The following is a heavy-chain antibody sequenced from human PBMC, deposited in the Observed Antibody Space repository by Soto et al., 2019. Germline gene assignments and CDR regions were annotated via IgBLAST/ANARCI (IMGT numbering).Heavy chain of an antibody. CDR2: ISDSGTST. D-gene: IGHD3-3*01. J-gene: IGHJ4*02. CDR1: GFILTRYS. V-gene: IGHV3-23*01. Sequence: GGSLRLSCAASGFILTRYSMNWVRQAPGKGLEWVSAISDSGTSTYYADSVKGRFTISRDNSKNTLYLQMNSLRVEDTSIHYYGKGSDLWSAQMIRDFDYWGQGTLVNAFS. CDR3: GKGSDLWSAQMIRDFDY.